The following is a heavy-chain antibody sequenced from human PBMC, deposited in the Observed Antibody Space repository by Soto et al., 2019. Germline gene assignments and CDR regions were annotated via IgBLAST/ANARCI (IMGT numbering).Heavy chain of an antibody. CDR1: AGSIKSNKYY. Sequence: SETLSLTCRVSAGSIKSNKYYGCWIRQPPGKGLEWIGTIFYSGSTDYNPSLKSRATISVDTSKNQFSLRLDSVTASDTAVYYFARRRSVSSGSWFDPWGQGTLVTVSA. CDR2: IFYSGST. J-gene: IGHJ5*02. V-gene: IGHV4-39*01. D-gene: IGHD3-10*01. CDR3: ARRRSVSSGSWFDP.